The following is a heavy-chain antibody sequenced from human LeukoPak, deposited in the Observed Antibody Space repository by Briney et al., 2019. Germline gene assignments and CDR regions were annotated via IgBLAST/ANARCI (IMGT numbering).Heavy chain of an antibody. CDR1: GGSFSGYY. V-gene: IGHV4-34*01. CDR3: ARWGRIVGATYYFDY. Sequence: PSETLSLTCAVYGGSFSGYYWSWIRQPPGKGLEWIGEINHSGSTNYNPSLKSRVTISVDTSKNQFSLKLSSVTAADTAVYYCARWGRIVGATYYFDYWGQGTLVTVSS. J-gene: IGHJ4*02. D-gene: IGHD1-26*01. CDR2: INHSGST.